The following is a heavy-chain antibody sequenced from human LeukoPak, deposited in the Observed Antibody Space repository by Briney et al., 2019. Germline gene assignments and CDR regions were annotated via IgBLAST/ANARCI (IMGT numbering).Heavy chain of an antibody. CDR1: GGSVGSADYY. D-gene: IGHD3-10*01. J-gene: IGHJ6*03. CDR2: INYSGIT. Sequence: PSETLSLTCSVSGGSVGSADYYWSWIRQSPGKGLDWIGYINYSGITYYNPSPKSRVTISVDTSKNQFSLKLSSVTAADTAVFYCARGPTAPGSVPYYHYMDVWGKGTTVTVSS. CDR3: ARGPTAPGSVPYYHYMDV. V-gene: IGHV4-30-4*01.